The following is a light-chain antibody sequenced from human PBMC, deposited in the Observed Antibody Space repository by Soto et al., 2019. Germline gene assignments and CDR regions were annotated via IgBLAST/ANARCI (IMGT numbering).Light chain of an antibody. V-gene: IGLV2-14*01. CDR1: SSDVGGYNY. CDR3: SSYTSSSTLCVV. CDR2: DVS. Sequence: QSALTQPASVSGSPGQSITISCTGTSSDVGGYNYVSWYQQHPGKAPKLMIYDVSNRPSGVSNRFSGSKSGNTASLTISGLQAEDEADYYCSSYTSSSTLCVVFGGGTKLTV. J-gene: IGLJ2*01.